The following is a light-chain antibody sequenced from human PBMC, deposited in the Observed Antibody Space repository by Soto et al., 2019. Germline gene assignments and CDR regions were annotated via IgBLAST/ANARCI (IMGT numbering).Light chain of an antibody. CDR1: QGITNW. CDR3: QQTFGIFPWT. J-gene: IGKJ1*01. Sequence: DIQMTQSPSSVSASVGDRVTITCRASQGITNWLAWYQQKPGKAPKLLIYAASGLPSGVPSRFSGSGSGTDFTLTITSLQPEDFATYYCQQTFGIFPWTFGQGTKVDIK. V-gene: IGKV1-12*01. CDR2: AAS.